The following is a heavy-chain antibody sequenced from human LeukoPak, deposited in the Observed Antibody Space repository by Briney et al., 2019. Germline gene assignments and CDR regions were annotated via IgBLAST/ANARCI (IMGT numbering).Heavy chain of an antibody. CDR2: ISYDGSNK. CDR3: ARGEYSSSANYYYYYGMDV. Sequence: PGGSLRLSCAASGFTFCSYAMHWVRQAPGKGLEWVAVISYDGSNKYYADSVKGRFTISRDNSKNTLYLQMNSLRAEDTAVYYCARGEYSSSANYYYYYGMDVWGKGTTVTVSS. V-gene: IGHV3-30*04. D-gene: IGHD6-13*01. J-gene: IGHJ6*04. CDR1: GFTFCSYA.